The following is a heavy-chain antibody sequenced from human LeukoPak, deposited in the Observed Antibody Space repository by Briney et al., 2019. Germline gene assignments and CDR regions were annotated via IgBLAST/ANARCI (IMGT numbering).Heavy chain of an antibody. V-gene: IGHV3-74*01. J-gene: IGHJ4*02. CDR1: GFTFSSYW. CDR3: ASKKHSDTAMDY. Sequence: GGSLRLSCAASGFTFSSYWMHWLRHAPGKGLVWVSRINTDGSSTSYADSVKGRFTISRDNAKNTLYLQMNSLRAEDTAVYYCASKKHSDTAMDYWGQGTLVTVSS. D-gene: IGHD5-18*01. CDR2: INTDGSST.